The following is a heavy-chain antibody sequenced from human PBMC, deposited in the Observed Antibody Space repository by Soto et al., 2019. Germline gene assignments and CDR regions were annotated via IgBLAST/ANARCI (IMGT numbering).Heavy chain of an antibody. CDR1: GGSISQYY. Sequence: SETLSLTCTVSGGSISQYYWSWIRQHPGKGLEWIGYIYYSGSTYYNPSLKSRVTISVDTSQNQFSLKLSSVTAADTAVYFCASYGSGSYYPTTFDYWGQGTLVTVSS. D-gene: IGHD3-10*01. CDR2: IYYSGST. CDR3: ASYGSGSYYPTTFDY. V-gene: IGHV4-59*06. J-gene: IGHJ4*02.